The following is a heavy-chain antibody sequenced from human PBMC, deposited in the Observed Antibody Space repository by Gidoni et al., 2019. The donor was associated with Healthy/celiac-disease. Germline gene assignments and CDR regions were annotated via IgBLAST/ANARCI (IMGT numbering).Heavy chain of an antibody. Sequence: QVQLVESGGGVVQPGRSLRLSCAASGFTFSSYGMHWVRQAPGKGLEWVAVISYDGSNKYYADSVKGRFTISRDNSKNTLYLQMNSLRAEDTAVYYCAKDRQTLRFLEGFGMDVWGQGTTVTVSS. CDR1: GFTFSSYG. CDR2: ISYDGSNK. V-gene: IGHV3-30*18. J-gene: IGHJ6*02. D-gene: IGHD3-3*01. CDR3: AKDRQTLRFLEGFGMDV.